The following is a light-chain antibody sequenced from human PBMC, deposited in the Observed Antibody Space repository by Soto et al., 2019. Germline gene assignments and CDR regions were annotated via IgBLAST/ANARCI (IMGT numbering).Light chain of an antibody. CDR3: QQLNSYPVT. CDR1: QGLNSY. V-gene: IGKV1-9*01. Sequence: DIQLTQSPSFLSASVGDRVTITCRASQGLNSYLAWYQQKPGKAPKLLLYATSTLQSVFPSRFSGSGSGAAFTLTITSLQPEDIATYYCQQLNSYPVTFGGGTKVEIK. J-gene: IGKJ4*01. CDR2: ATS.